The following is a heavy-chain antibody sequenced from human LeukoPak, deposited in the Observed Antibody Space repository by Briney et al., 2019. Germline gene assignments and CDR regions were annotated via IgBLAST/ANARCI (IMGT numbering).Heavy chain of an antibody. CDR3: ARYYCTSNTCYYFDY. Sequence: PSETLSLTCTVSGGSISGYYWSWIRQPPGKGLEWIGYIYYSGSTTYNPSLKSRVTISVDTSKNQFSLKLSSVTAADTAMYYCARYYCTSNTCYYFDYWGQGTLVTVSS. CDR1: GGSISGYY. D-gene: IGHD2-2*01. V-gene: IGHV4-59*01. J-gene: IGHJ4*02. CDR2: IYYSGST.